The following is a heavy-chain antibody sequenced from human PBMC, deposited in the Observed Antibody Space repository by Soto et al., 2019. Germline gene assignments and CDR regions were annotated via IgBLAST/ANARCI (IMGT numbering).Heavy chain of an antibody. D-gene: IGHD6-13*01. CDR1: GFTFSDYY. CDR2: ISSSGSTI. J-gene: IGHJ4*02. CDR3: ARATRQLDDAFDY. Sequence: GGSLRLSCAASGFTFSDYYMSWIRQAPGKGLEWVSYISSSGSTIYYADSVKGRFTISRDDAKNSLYLQMNSLRAEDTAVYYCARATRQLDDAFDYWGQGTLVTVSS. V-gene: IGHV3-11*01.